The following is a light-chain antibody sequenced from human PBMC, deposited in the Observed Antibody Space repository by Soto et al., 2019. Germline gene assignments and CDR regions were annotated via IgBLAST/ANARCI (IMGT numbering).Light chain of an antibody. CDR3: QQYNNWPST. Sequence: EMVMTQSPATLSVSPGERATLSCRASQSVSTNLAWYQQKPGQAPRLLIYGASTRATGIPARFSGSGSGTEFTLTISSLQSEDFAVYYCQQYNNWPSTFGPGTRVDIK. CDR1: QSVSTN. J-gene: IGKJ3*01. CDR2: GAS. V-gene: IGKV3-15*01.